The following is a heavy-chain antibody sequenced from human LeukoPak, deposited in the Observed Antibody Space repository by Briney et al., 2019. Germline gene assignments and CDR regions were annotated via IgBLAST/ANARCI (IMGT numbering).Heavy chain of an antibody. CDR3: ARQIVVTPSFDY. Sequence: PSETLSLTCTVSGGSISSSSYYWGWIRQPPGKGLEWIGSIYYSGSTYYNPSLKSRVTISVDTSKNQFSLKLSSVTAADTAVYYCARQIVVTPSFDYWGQGTLVTVSS. V-gene: IGHV4-39*01. J-gene: IGHJ4*02. CDR1: GGSISSSSYY. D-gene: IGHD4-23*01. CDR2: IYYSGST.